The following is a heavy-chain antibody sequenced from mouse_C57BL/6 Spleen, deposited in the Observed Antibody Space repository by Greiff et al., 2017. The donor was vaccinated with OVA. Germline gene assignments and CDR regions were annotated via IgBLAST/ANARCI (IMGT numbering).Heavy chain of an antibody. Sequence: VQLQQSGPELVKPGASVKISCKASGYTFTDYYMNWVKQSHGKSLEWIGDINPNNGGTSYNQKFKGKATLTVDKSSSTAYMELRSLTSEDSAVYYCARDYGSSYVWFAYWGQGTLVTVSA. J-gene: IGHJ3*01. CDR1: GYTFTDYY. D-gene: IGHD1-1*01. V-gene: IGHV1-26*01. CDR3: ARDYGSSYVWFAY. CDR2: INPNNGGT.